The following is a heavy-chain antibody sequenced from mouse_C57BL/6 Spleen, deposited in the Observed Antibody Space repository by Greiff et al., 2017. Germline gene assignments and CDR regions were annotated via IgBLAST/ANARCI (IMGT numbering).Heavy chain of an antibody. CDR2: IDPSDSYT. V-gene: IGHV1-69*01. CDR1: GYTFTSYW. Sequence: QVQLQQPGAELVMPGASVKLSCKASGYTFTSYWMHWVKQRPGQGLEWIGEIDPSDSYTNYNQKFKGKSTLTVYKSSSTAYMQLSSLTSEDSAVYYCARSNYSNSYYFDYWGQGTTLTVSS. CDR3: ARSNYSNSYYFDY. D-gene: IGHD2-5*01. J-gene: IGHJ2*01.